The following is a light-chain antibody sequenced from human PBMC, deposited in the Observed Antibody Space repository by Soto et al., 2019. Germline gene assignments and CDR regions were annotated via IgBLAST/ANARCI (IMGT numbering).Light chain of an antibody. J-gene: IGKJ4*01. Sequence: AIRMTQSPSSFSASTGDRVTITCRASQGISSYLAWYQQKPGKAPKLLIYAASSLQSGVPSRFSGSGSGTDFTLTISSLQPEDFATYYCQQSYSLLTFGGGTKVDTK. CDR2: AAS. CDR3: QQSYSLLT. CDR1: QGISSY. V-gene: IGKV1-8*01.